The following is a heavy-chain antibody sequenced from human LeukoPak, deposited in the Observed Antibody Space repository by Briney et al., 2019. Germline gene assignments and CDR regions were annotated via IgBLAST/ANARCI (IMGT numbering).Heavy chain of an antibody. V-gene: IGHV3-64D*06. J-gene: IGHJ4*02. CDR2: IICNWGIT. Sequence: PGGSLRLSCSASGFPFRVYAIHWVPQAPGKGLEYVSTIICNWGITYYADSVKGRFTISRDSSKITVSLQMSSLRAEDTALYYCVKDGLAFCGGDCYSYFDYWGQGTLVTVSS. CDR1: GFPFRVYA. CDR3: VKDGLAFCGGDCYSYFDY. D-gene: IGHD2-21*02.